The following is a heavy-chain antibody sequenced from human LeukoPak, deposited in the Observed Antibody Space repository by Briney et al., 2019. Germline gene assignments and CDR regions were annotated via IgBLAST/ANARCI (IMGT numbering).Heavy chain of an antibody. CDR1: GFTFSDYY. Sequence: PGGSLRLSCAASGFTFSDYYMSWIRQAPGKGLEWVSYISSSGSTIYYADSVKGRFTISRDNAKNSLYLQMNSLRAEDTAVYYCAKGTKPVMTIPDYWGQGILVTVSS. V-gene: IGHV3-11*01. J-gene: IGHJ4*02. D-gene: IGHD1/OR15-1a*01. CDR3: AKGTKPVMTIPDY. CDR2: ISSSGSTI.